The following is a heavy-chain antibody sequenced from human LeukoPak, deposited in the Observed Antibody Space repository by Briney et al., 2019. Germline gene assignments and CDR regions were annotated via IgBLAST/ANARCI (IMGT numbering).Heavy chain of an antibody. CDR1: GFTFRYYD. CDR2: ISSSSSTI. V-gene: IGHV3-48*02. Sequence: GGSLRLSCAASGFTFRYYDMNWVRQAPGKGLEWLPYISSSSSTIYYADSVKGRFTISRDNAKNSLYLQVNSLRDEDTAVYYCARDTPGDYWGQGTLVTVSS. J-gene: IGHJ4*02. CDR3: ARDTPGDY. D-gene: IGHD7-27*01.